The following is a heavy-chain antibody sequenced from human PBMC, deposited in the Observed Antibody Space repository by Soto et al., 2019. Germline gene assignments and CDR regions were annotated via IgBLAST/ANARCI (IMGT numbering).Heavy chain of an antibody. CDR2: ITRTTDGGST. V-gene: IGHV3-15*01. Sequence: GGTLRLSCAASGFTLSNGWMRWLRQAPRKGLECVARITRTTDGGSTGYAAPVKGRFTISRADSNNTQYLQMNSLHDEDRPVYYCTTRGPQAELRRTYYFGMGVWGQGCTVTVSS. CDR1: GFTLSNGW. J-gene: IGHJ6*02. D-gene: IGHD1-7*01. CDR3: TTRGPQAELRRTYYFGMGV.